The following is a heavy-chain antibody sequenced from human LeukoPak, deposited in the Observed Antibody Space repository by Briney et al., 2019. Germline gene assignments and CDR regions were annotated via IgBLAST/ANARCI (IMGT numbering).Heavy chain of an antibody. Sequence: GGSLRLSCVASGFTFSGNAMSWVRQAPGQGLEWVSAISGPGSSTYYADSVKGRFSISRDTSKNTLYLQMNSLRAEDTAVYYCARDPSTYYFDYWGQGTLVTVSS. V-gene: IGHV3-23*01. CDR3: ARDPSTYYFDY. J-gene: IGHJ4*02. CDR2: ISGPGSST. CDR1: GFTFSGNA.